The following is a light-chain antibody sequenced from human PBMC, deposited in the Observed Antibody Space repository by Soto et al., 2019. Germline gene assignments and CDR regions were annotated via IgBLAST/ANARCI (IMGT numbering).Light chain of an antibody. CDR2: DVD. J-gene: IGLJ1*01. CDR1: SSDIGAYKY. CDR3: SLYTSSSTPYV. Sequence: QSALTQPASVSGSPGQSITISCTGTSSDIGAYKYVSWYQQHPGKAPKVMIYDVDNRPSGVSNRFSGSKSGNTASLTISGLQAEDEADYYCSLYTSSSTPYVFGTGTKLTVL. V-gene: IGLV2-14*01.